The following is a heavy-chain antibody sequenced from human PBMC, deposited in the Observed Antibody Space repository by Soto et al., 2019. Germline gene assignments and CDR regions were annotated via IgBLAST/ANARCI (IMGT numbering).Heavy chain of an antibody. CDR2: INPNSGGT. CDR3: ARDRQDYDYIWESSPKTAPEFYFDY. CDR1: GYTFTGYY. J-gene: IGHJ4*02. Sequence: ASVKVSCKASGYTFTGYYMHWVRQAPGQGLEWMGWINPNSGGTNYAQKFQGWVTMTRDTSISTAYMELSRLRSDDTAVYYCARDRQDYDYIWESSPKTAPEFYFDYWGQGTLVTVSS. V-gene: IGHV1-2*04. D-gene: IGHD3-16*01.